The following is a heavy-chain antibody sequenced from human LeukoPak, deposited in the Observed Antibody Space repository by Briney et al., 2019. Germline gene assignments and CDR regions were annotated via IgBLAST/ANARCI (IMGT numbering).Heavy chain of an antibody. D-gene: IGHD3-3*01. J-gene: IGHJ5*02. CDR1: GGSFSGYY. CDR2: IYYSGST. CDR3: ARQGVRLPDFWSGPPTNWFDP. Sequence: SETLSLTCAVYGGSFSGYYWSWIRQPPGKGLEWIGSIYYSGSTYYNPSLKSRVTISVDTSKNQFSLKLSSVTAADTAVYYCARQGVRLPDFWSGPPTNWFDPWGQGTLVTVSS. V-gene: IGHV4-34*01.